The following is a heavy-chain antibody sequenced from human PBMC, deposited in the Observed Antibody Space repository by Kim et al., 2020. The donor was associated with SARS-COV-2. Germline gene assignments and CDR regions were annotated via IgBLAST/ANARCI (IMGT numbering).Heavy chain of an antibody. D-gene: IGHD5-12*01. Sequence: ASVKVSCKASGYTFTSYGISWVRQAPGQGLEWMGWISAYNGNTNYAQKLQGRVTMTTDTSTSTAYMELRSLRSDVTAVYYCARARGYSGYAGAGWFDPWGQGTLVTVSS. CDR2: ISAYNGNT. CDR3: ARARGYSGYAGAGWFDP. J-gene: IGHJ5*02. CDR1: GYTFTSYG. V-gene: IGHV1-18*01.